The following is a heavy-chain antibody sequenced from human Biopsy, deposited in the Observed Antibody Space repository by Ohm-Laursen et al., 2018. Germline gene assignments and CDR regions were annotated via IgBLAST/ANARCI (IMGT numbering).Heavy chain of an antibody. CDR1: GGSISSSTTYY. V-gene: IGHV4-39*01. CDR3: ARHPTGSWFDP. Sequence: GTLSLTCTVSGGSISSSTTYYWAWLRQPPGKGLEWIGSIYNTETTFYNPSLKSRVTISVDTSTNQFSLKVSSVTAAVTALYFCARHPTGSWFDPWGHGTLVTVSS. J-gene: IGHJ5*02. CDR2: IYNTETT.